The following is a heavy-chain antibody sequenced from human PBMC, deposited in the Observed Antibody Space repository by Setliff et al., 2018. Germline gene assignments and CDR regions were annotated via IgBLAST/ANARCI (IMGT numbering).Heavy chain of an antibody. CDR2: IYYTGSS. V-gene: IGHV4-59*01. D-gene: IGHD5-18*01. CDR1: GVSIRSYY. Sequence: KPSETLSLTCAVSGVSIRSYYWSWVRQPPGRGLEWIGYIYYTGSSNYNPSLKSRVTISVDTSKNQFSLRLRSVSAADTAVYYCAREPMDSAMVTTGAFDIWGRGTMVTVSS. CDR3: AREPMDSAMVTTGAFDI. J-gene: IGHJ3*02.